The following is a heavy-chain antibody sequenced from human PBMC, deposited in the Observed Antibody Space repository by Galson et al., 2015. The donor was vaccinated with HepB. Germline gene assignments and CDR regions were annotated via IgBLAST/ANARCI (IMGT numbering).Heavy chain of an antibody. V-gene: IGHV1-2*02. CDR1: GYTFTAYY. CDR3: AREDPNYNFWSGSSPIFDV. J-gene: IGHJ6*04. D-gene: IGHD3-3*01. Sequence: SVKVSCKASGYTFTAYYLHWVRQAPGQGLEWMGWINPDSGGTHSAQKFQGRVIMTRDTSISTAYMELSRLRSDDTAVYYCAREDPNYNFWSGSSPIFDVWGKGSTVTVSS. CDR2: INPDSGGT.